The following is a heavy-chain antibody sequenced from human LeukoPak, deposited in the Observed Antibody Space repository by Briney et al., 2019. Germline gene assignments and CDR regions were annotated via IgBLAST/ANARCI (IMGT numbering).Heavy chain of an antibody. CDR2: IYYSGST. V-gene: IGHV4-39*01. CDR3: ARHLTFYDFWSGYPDDAFDI. Sequence: SETLSLTCTVSGGSISSSSYYWGWIRQPPGKGLEWIGSIYYSGSTYYNPSLKSRVTISVDTSKNQFSLKLSSVTAADTAVYYCARHLTFYDFWSGYPDDAFDIWGQGTMVTVSS. D-gene: IGHD3-3*01. CDR1: GGSISSSSYY. J-gene: IGHJ3*02.